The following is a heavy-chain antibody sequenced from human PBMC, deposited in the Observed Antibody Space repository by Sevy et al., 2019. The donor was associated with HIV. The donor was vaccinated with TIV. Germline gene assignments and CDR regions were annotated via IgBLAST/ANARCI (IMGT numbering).Heavy chain of an antibody. CDR3: AREVGGFNWRPYYFDS. CDR1: GFIFTDYW. V-gene: IGHV3-7*01. Sequence: GGSLRLSCETSGFIFTDYWMSWVRQIPGKGLEWVATIKQDQSEKYYVDSVKGAFAISRDSAKKSVSLQMNGLRAEDTALYFCAREVGGFNWRPYYFDSWGQGTLVTVSS. D-gene: IGHD3-3*01. J-gene: IGHJ4*02. CDR2: IKQDQSEK.